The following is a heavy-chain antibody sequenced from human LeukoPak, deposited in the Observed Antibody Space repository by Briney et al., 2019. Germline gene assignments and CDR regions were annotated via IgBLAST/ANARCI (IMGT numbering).Heavy chain of an antibody. CDR1: GVSISSYY. CDR2: IYYSGST. Sequence: SETLSLTCTVSGVSISSYYWSWIRQPPGKGLEWIGYIYYSGSTNYNPSLKSQVTISVDTSKNQFSLKLSSVTAADTAVYYCARTDPKEVAFDYWGQGTLVTVSS. D-gene: IGHD5-12*01. V-gene: IGHV4-59*08. CDR3: ARTDPKEVAFDY. J-gene: IGHJ4*02.